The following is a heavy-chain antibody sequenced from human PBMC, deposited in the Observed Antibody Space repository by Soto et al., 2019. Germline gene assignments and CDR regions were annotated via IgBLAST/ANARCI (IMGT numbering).Heavy chain of an antibody. D-gene: IGHD3-3*01. CDR2: IYYSGST. CDR1: GGYISSSSYY. Sequence: SETLSLTCTVSGGYISSSSYYWGWIRQPPGKGLEWIGSIYYSGSTYYNPSLKSRVTISVDTSKNQFSLKLSSVTAADTAVYYCARTSRITIFGVVIPRFDYWGQGTLVTVSS. J-gene: IGHJ4*02. CDR3: ARTSRITIFGVVIPRFDY. V-gene: IGHV4-39*01.